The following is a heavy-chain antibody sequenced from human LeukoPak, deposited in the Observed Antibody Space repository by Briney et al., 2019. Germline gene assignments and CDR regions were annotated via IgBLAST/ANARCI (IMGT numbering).Heavy chain of an antibody. V-gene: IGHV3-21*01. CDR3: ARAPSHDYVWGSDAFDI. Sequence: PGRSLRLSCAASGFTFSSYSMNWVRQAPGKGLEWVSSISSSSSYIYYADSVKGRFTISRDNAKNSLYLQMNSLRAEDTAVYYCARAPSHDYVWGSDAFDIWGQGTMVTVSS. J-gene: IGHJ3*02. CDR2: ISSSSSYI. CDR1: GFTFSSYS. D-gene: IGHD3-16*01.